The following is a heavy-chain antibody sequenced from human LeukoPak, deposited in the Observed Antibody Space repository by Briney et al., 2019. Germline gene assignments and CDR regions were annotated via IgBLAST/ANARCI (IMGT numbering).Heavy chain of an antibody. CDR1: GFTLKNAW. Sequence: GGSLRLSCVASGFTLKNAWMSWVRQAPGKGLEWVGRIRSKTDGGTTDYAAPVKGRFTISRDDSKNTLYLQMNSLKTEDTAVYFCATGTEQQWLSLDYWGQRTLVTVSS. V-gene: IGHV3-15*01. CDR3: ATGTEQQWLSLDY. CDR2: IRSKTDGGTT. J-gene: IGHJ4*02. D-gene: IGHD6-19*01.